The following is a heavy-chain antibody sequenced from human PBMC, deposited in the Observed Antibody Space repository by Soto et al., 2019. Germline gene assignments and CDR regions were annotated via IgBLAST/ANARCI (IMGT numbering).Heavy chain of an antibody. CDR3: ARARENYYDSSGYYYGTTDWLDP. CDR2: ISSSSSTI. V-gene: IGHV3-48*01. J-gene: IGHJ5*02. D-gene: IGHD3-22*01. CDR1: GFTFSSYS. Sequence: GGSLRLSCAASGFTFSSYSMNWVRQAPGKGLEWVSYISSSSSTIYYADSVKGRFTISRDNAKNSLYLQMNSLRAEDTAVYYCARARENYYDSSGYYYGTTDWLDPWGQGTLVTVSS.